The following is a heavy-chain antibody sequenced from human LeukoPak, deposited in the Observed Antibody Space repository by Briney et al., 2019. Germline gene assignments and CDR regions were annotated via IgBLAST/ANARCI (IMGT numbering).Heavy chain of an antibody. V-gene: IGHV4-4*09. CDR1: GVSISSYY. Sequence: SETLSLTCTVSGVSISSYYWSWLRQPPGKGLEWIGYIYTSGSTNYNPSLKSRVTISVDTSKNQFSLKLSSVTAADTAVYYCARLSSSTWNYVNYWGQGTLVTVSS. CDR2: IYTSGST. D-gene: IGHD1-7*01. J-gene: IGHJ4*02. CDR3: ARLSSSTWNYVNY.